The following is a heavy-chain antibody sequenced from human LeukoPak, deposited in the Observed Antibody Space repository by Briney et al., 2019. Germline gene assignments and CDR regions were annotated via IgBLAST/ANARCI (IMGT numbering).Heavy chain of an antibody. J-gene: IGHJ6*03. CDR2: IRYDGSNK. V-gene: IGHV3-30*02. D-gene: IGHD6-6*01. CDR3: AKDLAARDYYYYYMDV. CDR1: GFTFSSYG. Sequence: GGSLRLSCAASGFTFSSYGMHWVRQAPGKGLEWVAFIRYDGSNKYYADSVKGRFTISRDNSKNTLYLQMNSLRAEDTAVYHCAKDLAARDYYYYYMDVWGKGTTVTVSS.